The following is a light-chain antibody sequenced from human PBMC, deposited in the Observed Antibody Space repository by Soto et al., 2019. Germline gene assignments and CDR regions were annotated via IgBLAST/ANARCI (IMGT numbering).Light chain of an antibody. CDR3: QQYNKRPPKT. J-gene: IGKJ1*01. CDR2: GAS. CDR1: QSVSSH. Sequence: EIVMTQSPATLSVSPGERATLSCRASQSVSSHLAWYQQTPGQAPRFLIHGASTRATGIPARFSGSGSSTEFXLTSSSQESEDFAVYYCQQYNKRPPKTFGQGTKVDIK. V-gene: IGKV3-15*01.